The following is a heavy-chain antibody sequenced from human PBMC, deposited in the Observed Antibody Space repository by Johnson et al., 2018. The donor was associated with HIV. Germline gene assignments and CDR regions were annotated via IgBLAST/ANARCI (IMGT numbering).Heavy chain of an antibody. J-gene: IGHJ3*02. D-gene: IGHD3-10*01. CDR1: GFTFSDYY. CDR3: ASPGFGGGVPDAFDI. V-gene: IGHV3-11*04. Sequence: VQLVESGGGLVKPGGSLRLSCAASGFTFSDYYMSWIRQAPGKGLEWVSYISSSGSSIYYADSVNGRFTISRDNAKKSLYLQMNSLRGEDTAVYYCASPGFGGGVPDAFDIWGQGTMVTVSS. CDR2: ISSSGSSI.